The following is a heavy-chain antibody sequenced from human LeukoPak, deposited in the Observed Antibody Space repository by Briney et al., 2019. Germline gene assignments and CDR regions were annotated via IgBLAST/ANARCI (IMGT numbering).Heavy chain of an antibody. CDR3: AREGGG. CDR2: IYYSGST. J-gene: IGHJ4*02. Sequence: SETLSLTCTVSGGSISSSSYYWGWIRQPPGKGLEGIGSIYYSGSTYYNPSLKSPVTISVDTSKNQFSLKLSSVTAADTEVYYCAREGGGWGQGTLVTVSS. CDR1: GGSISSSSYY. V-gene: IGHV4-39*07. D-gene: IGHD3-10*01.